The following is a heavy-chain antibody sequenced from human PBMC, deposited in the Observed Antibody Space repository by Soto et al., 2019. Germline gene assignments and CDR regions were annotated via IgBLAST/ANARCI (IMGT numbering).Heavy chain of an antibody. CDR2: IKQDGSEK. Sequence: EVQLVESGGGLVQPGGSLRLSCAASGFTFSIHWMSWVRQAPGNGLEWVANIKQDGSEKNYVDSVKGRFTISRDNAKNSLYLQMNSLRAEDTAVYFCARDSDYGEEYTHGMDVWGQGTTVTVSS. CDR3: ARDSDYGEEYTHGMDV. D-gene: IGHD4-17*01. J-gene: IGHJ6*02. CDR1: GFTFSIHW. V-gene: IGHV3-7*01.